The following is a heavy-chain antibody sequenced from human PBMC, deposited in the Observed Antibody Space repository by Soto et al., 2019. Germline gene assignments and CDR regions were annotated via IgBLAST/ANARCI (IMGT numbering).Heavy chain of an antibody. D-gene: IGHD4-17*01. J-gene: IGHJ4*02. V-gene: IGHV1-3*01. CDR3: ARLRTTGVYYFDY. Sequence: GASVKVSCKASGYTFTSYAMHWVRQAPGQRLEWMGWINAGNGNTKYSQKFQGRVTITRDTSASTAYMELRSLRSDDTAVYYCARLRTTGVYYFDYWGPGTLVTVSS. CDR1: GYTFTSYA. CDR2: INAGNGNT.